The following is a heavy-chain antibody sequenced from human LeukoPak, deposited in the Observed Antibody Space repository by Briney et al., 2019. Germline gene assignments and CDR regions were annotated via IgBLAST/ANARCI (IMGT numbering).Heavy chain of an antibody. V-gene: IGHV4-59*06. D-gene: IGHD1-26*01. J-gene: IGHJ4*02. Sequence: SETLSLTCTVSGGSISSYYWSWIRQHPGKGLEWIGYIYYSGSTYYNPSLKSRVTISADTSENQFSLKMTSVTAADTAVYYCAREVGAASDSFDYWGQGTLVTVSS. CDR3: AREVGAASDSFDY. CDR2: IYYSGST. CDR1: GGSISSYY.